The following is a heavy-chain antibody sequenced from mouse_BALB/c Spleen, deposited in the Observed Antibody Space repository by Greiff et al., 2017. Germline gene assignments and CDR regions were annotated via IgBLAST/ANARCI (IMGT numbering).Heavy chain of an antibody. CDR2: ISSGGSYT. CDR3: TREGYWYFDV. V-gene: IGHV5-6-4*01. J-gene: IGHJ1*01. Sequence: EVQGVESGGGLVKPGGSLKLSCAASGFTFSSYTMSWVRQTPEKRLEWVATISSGGSYTYYPDSVKGRFTISRDNAKNTLYLQMSSLKSEDTAMYYCTREGYWYFDVWGAGTTVTVSS. CDR1: GFTFSSYT.